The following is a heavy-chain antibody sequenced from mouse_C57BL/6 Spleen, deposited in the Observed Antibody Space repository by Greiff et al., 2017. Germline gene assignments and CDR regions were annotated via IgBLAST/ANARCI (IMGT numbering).Heavy chain of an antibody. CDR1: GFTFSSYA. V-gene: IGHV5-4*01. D-gene: IGHD2-4*01. CDR2: ISDGGSYT. Sequence: EVKLVESGGGLVKPGGSLKLSCAASGFTFSSYAMSWVRQTPEKRLEWVATISDGGSYTYYPDNVKGRFTISRDNAKNNLYLQMSHLQSEDTAMYYCARDGGLRLYWYFDVWGTGTTVTVSS. J-gene: IGHJ1*03. CDR3: ARDGGLRLYWYFDV.